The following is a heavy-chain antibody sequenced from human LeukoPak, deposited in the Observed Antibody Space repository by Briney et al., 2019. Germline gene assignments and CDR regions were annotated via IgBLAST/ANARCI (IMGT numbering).Heavy chain of an antibody. J-gene: IGHJ4*02. CDR2: INHSGST. D-gene: IGHD3-22*01. CDR3: ARLHYDSSGYYYDDLEGLDY. CDR1: GGSFSGYC. Sequence: SETLSLTCAVYGGSFSGYCWSWIRQPPGKGLEWIGEINHSGSTNYNPSLKSRVTISVDTSKNQFSLKLSSVTAADTAVYYCARLHYDSSGYYYDDLEGLDYWGQGTLVTVSS. V-gene: IGHV4-34*01.